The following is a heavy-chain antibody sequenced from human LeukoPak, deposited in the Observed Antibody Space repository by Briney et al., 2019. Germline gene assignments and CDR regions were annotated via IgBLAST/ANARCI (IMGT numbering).Heavy chain of an antibody. CDR3: ARGGLELWWLDP. D-gene: IGHD1-7*01. J-gene: IGHJ5*02. CDR1: GGTFSSYA. Sequence: WASVKVSCKASGGTFSSYAISWVRQAPGQGLEWMGWISAYNGNTNYAQKLQGRVTMTTDTSTSTAYMELRSLRSDDTAVYYCARGGLELWWLDPWGQGTLVTVSS. CDR2: ISAYNGNT. V-gene: IGHV1-18*01.